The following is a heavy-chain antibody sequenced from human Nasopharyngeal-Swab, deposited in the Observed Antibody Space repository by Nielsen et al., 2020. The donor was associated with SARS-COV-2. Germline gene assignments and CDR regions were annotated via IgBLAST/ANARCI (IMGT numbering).Heavy chain of an antibody. Sequence: SVKVSCKASGGTFSSYGINWVRQAPGQGLEWMGRIIPMFGSTTYAQKFQDKVTFTADASTTTAYMELTSLRSEDTAVYYCARDPNFGSSPSNWFDPWGQGSLVTVSS. V-gene: IGHV1-69*13. J-gene: IGHJ5*02. CDR2: IIPMFGST. CDR3: ARDPNFGSSPSNWFDP. CDR1: GGTFSSYG. D-gene: IGHD6-6*01.